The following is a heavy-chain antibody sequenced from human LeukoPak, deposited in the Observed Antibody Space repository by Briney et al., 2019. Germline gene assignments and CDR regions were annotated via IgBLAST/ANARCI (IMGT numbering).Heavy chain of an antibody. CDR1: GFTFSGYC. Sequence: GGSLRLSCAASGFTFSGYCMSWVRQAPGKRLEWVANIEQDGSDQYYVGSVKGRFTISRDNAKNSLYLQMNSLRAEDTALYYCARGRYCSRTSFYFDSWGQGILVTVSS. V-gene: IGHV3-7*01. D-gene: IGHD2-2*01. J-gene: IGHJ4*02. CDR2: IEQDGSDQ. CDR3: ARGRYCSRTSFYFDS.